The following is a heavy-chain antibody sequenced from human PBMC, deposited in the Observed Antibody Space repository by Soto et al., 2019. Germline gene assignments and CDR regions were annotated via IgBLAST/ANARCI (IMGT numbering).Heavy chain of an antibody. J-gene: IGHJ6*02. V-gene: IGHV6-1*01. Sequence: SQTLSLTCAISGDSVSSNSAAWNWIRQSPSRGLEWLGRTYYRSKWYNDYAVSVKSRITINPDTSKNQFSLQLNSVTPEDTAVYYCARDQGMSGDLYYYYYGMDVWGQGTTVTVSS. CDR1: GDSVSSNSAA. CDR2: TYYRSKWYN. CDR3: ARDQGMSGDLYYYYYGMDV. D-gene: IGHD1-26*01.